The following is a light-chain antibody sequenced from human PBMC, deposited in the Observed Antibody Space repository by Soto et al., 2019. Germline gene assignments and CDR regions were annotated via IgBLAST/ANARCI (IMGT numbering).Light chain of an antibody. CDR1: SSDVGGSNF. CDR2: DVA. CDR3: VSYTPSTNYL. J-gene: IGLJ1*01. Sequence: QSVLTQPASVSDSPGQSITISCTGTSSDVGGSNFVSWYQQHPGKPPKLIIYDVANRPSGVSNRFSGSKSGSTASLIISRLQTEDEADYYCVSYTPSTNYLFGKGTNFT. V-gene: IGLV2-14*03.